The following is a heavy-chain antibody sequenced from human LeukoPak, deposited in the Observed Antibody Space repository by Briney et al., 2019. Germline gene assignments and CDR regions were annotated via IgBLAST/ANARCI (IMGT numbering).Heavy chain of an antibody. CDR1: GYTFTSYD. CDR2: MNPNSGNT. D-gene: IGHD4-17*01. V-gene: IGHV1-8*01. Sequence: GASVKVSCKASGYTFTSYDINWVRQATGQGLEWMGWMNPNSGNTGYAQKFQGRVTMTRNTSISTAYIELSSLRSEDTAVYYCARGIYGDYGADYYYYYMDVWGKGTTVTVSS. J-gene: IGHJ6*03. CDR3: ARGIYGDYGADYYYYYMDV.